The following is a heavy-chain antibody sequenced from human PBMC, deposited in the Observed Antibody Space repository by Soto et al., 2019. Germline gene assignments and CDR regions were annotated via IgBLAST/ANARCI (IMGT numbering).Heavy chain of an antibody. V-gene: IGHV4-39*01. CDR3: ARRAYCSGGSCYANVFDY. CDR2: IYYSGST. CDR1: GGSISSSSYY. J-gene: IGHJ4*01. Sequence: SETLSLTCTVSGGSISSSSYYWGWIRQPPGKGLEWIGSIYYSGSTYYNPSLESRVTISVDTSKNQFSLKLSSVTAADTAVYYCARRAYCSGGSCYANVFDYWGHGTLVTVSS. D-gene: IGHD2-15*01.